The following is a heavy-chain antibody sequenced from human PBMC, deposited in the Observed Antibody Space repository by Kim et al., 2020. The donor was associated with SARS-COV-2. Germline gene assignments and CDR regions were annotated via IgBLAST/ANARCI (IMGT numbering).Heavy chain of an antibody. CDR3: AKDPKQQLGPPLWYFDY. J-gene: IGHJ4*02. V-gene: IGHV3-23*01. D-gene: IGHD6-13*01. CDR2: ISGSGGST. Sequence: GGSLRLSGAVSGFTFSSYAMSWVRQAPGKGLEWVSAISGSGGSTYYADSVKGRFTISRDNSKNTLYLQMNSLRAEDTAVYYCAKDPKQQLGPPLWYFDYWGQGTLVTVSS. CDR1: GFTFSSYA.